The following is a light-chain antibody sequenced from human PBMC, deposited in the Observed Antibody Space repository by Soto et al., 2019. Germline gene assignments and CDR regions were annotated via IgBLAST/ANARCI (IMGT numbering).Light chain of an antibody. V-gene: IGKV3-20*01. CDR3: QQYGSSGT. Sequence: EIVLTQSPATLSLSPGERATLSCRASQYITIYLARYQQKPGQAPRLLIYGASNRATGIPDRFSGSGSGTDFTLTISRLEPEDFAVYYCQQYGSSGTFGQGTKVDIK. CDR2: GAS. J-gene: IGKJ1*01. CDR1: QYITIY.